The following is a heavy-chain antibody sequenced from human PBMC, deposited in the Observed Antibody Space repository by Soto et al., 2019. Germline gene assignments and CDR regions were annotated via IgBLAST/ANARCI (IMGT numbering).Heavy chain of an antibody. CDR2: IKQDGSEK. CDR3: ARDRERIAARPMSP. CDR1: GFTFSSYW. Sequence: GGSLRLSCAASGFTFSSYWMSWVRQAPGKGLEWVANIKQDGSEKYYVDSVKGRFTISRDNAKNSLYLQMNSLRAEDTAVYYCARDRERIAARPMSPWGQGTTVTVSS. D-gene: IGHD6-6*01. J-gene: IGHJ6*02. V-gene: IGHV3-7*01.